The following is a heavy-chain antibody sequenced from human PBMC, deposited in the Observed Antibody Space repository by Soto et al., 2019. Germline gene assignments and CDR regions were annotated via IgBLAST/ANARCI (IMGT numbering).Heavy chain of an antibody. J-gene: IGHJ6*03. CDR1: GGSFSGYQ. CDR2: INDSGNI. D-gene: IGHD3-10*01. V-gene: IGHV4-34*01. Sequence: QVQLQQWGAGLLKPSETLSLTCAVYGGSFSGYQWSWIRQTPGKGLEWIGEINDSGNINYNPSLKSRVTILLDTPKKQISLKLSSGTAADTAVYYCARGVILWFGELSRRGGYYYYMDGWGKGTTVIVSS. CDR3: ARGVILWFGELSRRGGYYYYMDG.